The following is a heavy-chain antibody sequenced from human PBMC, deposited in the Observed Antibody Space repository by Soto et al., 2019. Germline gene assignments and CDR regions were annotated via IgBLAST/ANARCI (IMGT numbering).Heavy chain of an antibody. Sequence: GGSLRLSCVGSGFTFSTYVMSWVRQAPGKGLEWVSALTPSGGETYYADSVKGRFTISRDNSMNALYLQMNSLRIEDTAVYYCAHPRGYGVFDAYDIWGQGTMVTVS. CDR1: GFTFSTYV. CDR3: AHPRGYGVFDAYDI. V-gene: IGHV3-23*01. CDR2: LTPSGGET. D-gene: IGHD4-17*01. J-gene: IGHJ3*02.